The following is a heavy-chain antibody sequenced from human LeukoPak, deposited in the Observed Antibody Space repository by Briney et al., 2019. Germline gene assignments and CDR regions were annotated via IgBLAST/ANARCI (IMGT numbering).Heavy chain of an antibody. CDR2: ISAYNGHT. V-gene: IGHV1-18*01. J-gene: IGHJ4*02. Sequence: SVNVPCKACGYIYLNYGISGVRQAAAQGLEWMGWISAYNGHTEYAQNFHDRVTKTTNTSTNTAYMRLRSLTSDDTAVDCCARGAPNPNDYWGQGTLVTVS. CDR3: ARGAPNPNDY. CDR1: GYIYLNYG.